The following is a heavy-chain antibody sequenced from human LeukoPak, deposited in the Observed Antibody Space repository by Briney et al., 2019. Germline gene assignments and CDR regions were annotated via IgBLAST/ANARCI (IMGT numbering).Heavy chain of an antibody. Sequence: ASVKLSCKAAGYTFTNCTINWVRLAPRQGLERMGWIDTNAGNPTYAQGFTGRFVFSLDTSVSTTYLQISGLKAEDTAVYFCTRGRDTTGYFVYWGQGTLVTVSS. CDR2: IDTNAGNP. CDR3: TRGRDTTGYFVY. J-gene: IGHJ4*02. CDR1: GYTFTNCT. V-gene: IGHV7-4-1*02. D-gene: IGHD3-22*01.